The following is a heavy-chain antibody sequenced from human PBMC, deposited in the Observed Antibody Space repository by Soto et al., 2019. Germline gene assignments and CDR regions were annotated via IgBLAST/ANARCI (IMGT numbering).Heavy chain of an antibody. J-gene: IGHJ4*02. D-gene: IGHD5-12*01. V-gene: IGHV3-15*01. CDR3: LSGYDFDY. CDR2: IRSKTYGVTT. CDR1: GFTFRNAW. Sequence: GGSLILSCSASGFTFRNAWMSWVRQAPGKGLEWVGRIRSKTYGVTTDYAAPVKGRFTISRDDSKSIAYLQMNSLKTEDTAVYYCLSGYDFDYWRQGTLVTVSS.